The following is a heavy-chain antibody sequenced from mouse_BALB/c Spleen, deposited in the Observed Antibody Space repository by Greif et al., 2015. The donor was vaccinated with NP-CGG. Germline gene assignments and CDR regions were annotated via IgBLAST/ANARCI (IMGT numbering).Heavy chain of an antibody. J-gene: IGHJ4*01. CDR1: GFTFSSFG. D-gene: IGHD4-1*01. Sequence: EVMLVESGGGLVQPGGSRKLSCAASGFTFSSFGMHWVRQAPEKGLEWVAYISSGSSTIYYADTVKGRFTISRDNPKNTLFLQMTSLRSEDTAMYYCARPLITGTMDYWGQGTSVTVSS. CDR2: ISSGSSTI. CDR3: ARPLITGTMDY. V-gene: IGHV5-17*02.